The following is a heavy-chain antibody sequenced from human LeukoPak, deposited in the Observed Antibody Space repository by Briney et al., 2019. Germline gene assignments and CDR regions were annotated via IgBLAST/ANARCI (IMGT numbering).Heavy chain of an antibody. CDR3: ARDHSLLN. Sequence: ASVKVPCKTSGYTFTSYGISWVRQAPGQGLEWIGWISAYNGNTNYAQKLQGRVTMTTDTSTSTAYMELSRLRSDDTAVYYCARDHSLLNWGQGTLVTVSS. D-gene: IGHD2/OR15-2a*01. V-gene: IGHV1-18*01. CDR2: ISAYNGNT. CDR1: GYTFTSYG. J-gene: IGHJ4*02.